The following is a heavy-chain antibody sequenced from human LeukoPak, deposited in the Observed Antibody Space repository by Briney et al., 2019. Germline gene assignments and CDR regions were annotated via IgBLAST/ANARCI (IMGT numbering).Heavy chain of an antibody. CDR1: GYTFTGYY. CDR2: INPNSGGT. V-gene: IGHV1-2*02. CDR3: ARAPSIAAADQLSHGY. J-gene: IGHJ4*02. Sequence: ASVKVSCKASGYTFTGYYMHWVRQAPGQGLEWMGWINPNSGGTNYAQKFQGRVTMTRDTSISTAYMELSRLRSDDTAVYYCARAPSIAAADQLSHGYWGQGTLVTVSS. D-gene: IGHD6-13*01.